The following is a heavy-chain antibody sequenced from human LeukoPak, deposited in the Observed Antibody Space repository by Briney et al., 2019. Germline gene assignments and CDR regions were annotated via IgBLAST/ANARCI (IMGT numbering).Heavy chain of an antibody. Sequence: PGGSLRLSCAASGFTFSSYSMNWVRQAPGKGLEWVSSISSSSSYIYYADSVKGRFTISRDNAKNSLYLQMNSLRAEDTAVYYCAREGVSRDGYNLFDYWGQGTLVTVSS. CDR2: ISSSSSYI. CDR1: GFTFSSYS. CDR3: AREGVSRDGYNLFDY. D-gene: IGHD5-24*01. V-gene: IGHV3-21*01. J-gene: IGHJ4*02.